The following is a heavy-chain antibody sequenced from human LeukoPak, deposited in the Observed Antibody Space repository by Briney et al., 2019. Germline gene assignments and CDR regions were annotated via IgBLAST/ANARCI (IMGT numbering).Heavy chain of an antibody. CDR1: GGSISSYY. Sequence: SETLSLTCIVSGGSISSYYWSWIRQPPGKGLEWIGYIYYSGRTKYNPSLKSRVTISVDTSKNQFSLKLSSVTAADTAVYYCARGLDGGDTPDYCDYWGQGTLVTVSS. CDR2: IYYSGRT. CDR3: ARGLDGGDTPDYCDY. J-gene: IGHJ4*02. V-gene: IGHV4-59*01. D-gene: IGHD2-21*02.